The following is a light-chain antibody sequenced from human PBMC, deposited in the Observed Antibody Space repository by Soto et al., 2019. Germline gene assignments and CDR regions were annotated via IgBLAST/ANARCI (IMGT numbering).Light chain of an antibody. Sequence: EIVLTQSPGTLSLSPGERATLSCRASQSVTSNYLAWYQQKLGQAPRLLIYDASSRATGIPDRFSGSGSGTDFTRTISRLEPEDFAVYYCQQYGRSPRTCGQGTKVESK. J-gene: IGKJ1*01. V-gene: IGKV3-20*01. CDR3: QQYGRSPRT. CDR1: QSVTSNY. CDR2: DAS.